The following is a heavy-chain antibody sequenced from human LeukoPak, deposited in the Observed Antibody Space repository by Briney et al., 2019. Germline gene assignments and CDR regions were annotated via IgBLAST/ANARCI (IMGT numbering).Heavy chain of an antibody. V-gene: IGHV1-3*01. CDR3: ARDGGLLWFGEAGNGMDV. Sequence: GASVKVSCKASGYTFTSYAMHWVRQAPGQRLEWMGWINAGNGNTKYSQKFQGRVTITRDTSASTAYMELSSLRSEDTAVYYCARDGGLLWFGEAGNGMDVWGKGTTVTVSS. CDR1: GYTFTSYA. D-gene: IGHD3-10*01. J-gene: IGHJ6*04. CDR2: INAGNGNT.